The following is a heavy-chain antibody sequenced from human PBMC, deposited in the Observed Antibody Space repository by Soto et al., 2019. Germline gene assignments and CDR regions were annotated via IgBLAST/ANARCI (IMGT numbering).Heavy chain of an antibody. Sequence: QVQLVQSGAEVKKPGASAKVSCKASGYTFTSYGIRWVRQAPGQGLEWMGWISAYNGNTNYAQKLQCRVTMTTDTSTSAASMELRSPRSDDTAVYYGAREALRYFDWPLAWFAPCVQGTLVTASS. CDR1: GYTFTSYG. V-gene: IGHV1-18*01. D-gene: IGHD3-9*01. J-gene: IGHJ5*02. CDR3: AREALRYFDWPLAWFAP. CDR2: ISAYNGNT.